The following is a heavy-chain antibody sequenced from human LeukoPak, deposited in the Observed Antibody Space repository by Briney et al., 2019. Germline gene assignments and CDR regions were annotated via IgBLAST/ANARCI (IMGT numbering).Heavy chain of an antibody. CDR2: INPNSGGT. D-gene: IGHD3-22*01. V-gene: IGHV1-2*02. Sequence: ASVKVSCKASGYTFTGYYMHWVRQAPGQGLEWMGWINPNSGGTNYAQKFQGRVTMTRDTSISTACMELSRLRSDDTAVYYCAREGYYDSSASPSHFDYWGQGTLVTVSS. CDR3: AREGYYDSSASPSHFDY. CDR1: GYTFTGYY. J-gene: IGHJ4*02.